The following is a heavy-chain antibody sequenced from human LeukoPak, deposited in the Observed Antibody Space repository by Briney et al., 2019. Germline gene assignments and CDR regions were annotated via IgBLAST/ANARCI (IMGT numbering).Heavy chain of an antibody. V-gene: IGHV3-7*01. Sequence: GGPLRLSCAASGFTFSSSWMGWARQAPGKGLEWVANIKEDGSWKHYAVSVQGRFTISRDNAKNSLYLQMNSLRAEDTAVYYCARDRGWYHADSWGQGTLVTVSS. CDR2: IKEDGSWK. D-gene: IGHD6-19*01. J-gene: IGHJ4*02. CDR1: GFTFSSSW. CDR3: ARDRGWYHADS.